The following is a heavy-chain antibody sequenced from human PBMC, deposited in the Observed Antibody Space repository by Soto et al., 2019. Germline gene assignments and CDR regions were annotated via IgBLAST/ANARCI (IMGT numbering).Heavy chain of an antibody. CDR1: GYTFTSYY. Sequence: ASVKVSCKASGYTFTSYYMYWVRQAPGQGLEWMGIINPSGGSTSYAQKFQGRVTMTRDTSTSTVYMELSSLRSEDTAVYYCARDRAGYSSSPGSLDYYYYMDVWGKGTTVTVSS. J-gene: IGHJ6*03. D-gene: IGHD6-6*01. CDR3: ARDRAGYSSSPGSLDYYYYMDV. V-gene: IGHV1-46*03. CDR2: INPSGGST.